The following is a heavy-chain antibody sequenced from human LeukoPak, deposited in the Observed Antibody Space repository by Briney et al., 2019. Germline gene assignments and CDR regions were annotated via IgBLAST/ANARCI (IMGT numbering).Heavy chain of an antibody. CDR3: VSASGWDVEDYYMDV. CDR2: IYSGGST. CDR1: GFTFSSYT. D-gene: IGHD6-19*01. V-gene: IGHV3-53*01. Sequence: GGSLRLSCAASGFTFSSYTMSWVRQAPGKGLECVSVIYSGGSTNYADSVKGRFTISRDNSKNTVYFQMNNLTPEDTAVYYCVSASGWDVEDYYMDVWGKGTTVTISS. J-gene: IGHJ6*03.